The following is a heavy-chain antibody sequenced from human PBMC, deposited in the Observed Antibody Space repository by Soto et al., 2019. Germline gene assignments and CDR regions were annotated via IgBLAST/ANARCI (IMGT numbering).Heavy chain of an antibody. Sequence: EVQLVESGGGLVQPVGSLRLSCAASGFTFSSYTMNWVRQAPGKGLEWVSYINSGSSTIYYADSVKGRFTISRDNAKNSLYLQMNSLRDEDTAVYYCATPPTDNYDGSGHHDSSNWGQGTLVTVSS. D-gene: IGHD3-22*01. CDR1: GFTFSSYT. CDR3: ATPPTDNYDGSGHHDSSN. CDR2: INSGSSTI. J-gene: IGHJ4*02. V-gene: IGHV3-48*02.